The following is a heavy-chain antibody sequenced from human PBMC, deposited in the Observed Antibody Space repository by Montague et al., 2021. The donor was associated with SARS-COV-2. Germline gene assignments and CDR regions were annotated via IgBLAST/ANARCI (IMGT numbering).Heavy chain of an antibody. V-gene: IGHV4-61*09. D-gene: IGHD4-17*01. CDR2: IYSTVIT. CDR1: GGSISSASYY. J-gene: IGHJ5*02. CDR3: ARDPHDYGWFDP. Sequence: TLSLTCTVSGGSISSASYYWSWIRQPAGKGLEWIGHIYSTVITYYNPSLKSRVTISVDLSKNQFSLKMTSVTAADTAVYYCARDPHDYGWFDPWGQGTLVTVSS.